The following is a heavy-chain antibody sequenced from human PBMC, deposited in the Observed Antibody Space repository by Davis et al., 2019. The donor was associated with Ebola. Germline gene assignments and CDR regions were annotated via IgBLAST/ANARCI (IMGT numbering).Heavy chain of an antibody. D-gene: IGHD2-15*01. CDR2: INTDGRRT. Sequence: PGGSLRLSCAASGFTFSSYWIHWVRHAPGKGLVWVSRINTDGRRTRDADSVKGRFTISRANAKNTLYLQMNSLRAEDTAVYYCARVLSYCSGGSCPGGSDHWGQGTLVTVSS. CDR3: ARVLSYCSGGSCPGGSDH. V-gene: IGHV3-74*01. CDR1: GFTFSSYW. J-gene: IGHJ4*02.